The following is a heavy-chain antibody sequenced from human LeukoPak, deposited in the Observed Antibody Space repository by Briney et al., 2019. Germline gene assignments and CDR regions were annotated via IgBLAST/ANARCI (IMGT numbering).Heavy chain of an antibody. J-gene: IGHJ4*02. CDR1: GYTFTGYY. CDR2: INPNSGGA. CDR3: ASGYYYDSSGYFSY. V-gene: IGHV1-2*02. D-gene: IGHD3-22*01. Sequence: ASVRVSCKASGYTFTGYYMHWVRQAPGQGLEWMGWINPNSGGANYAQKFQGRVTMTRDTSISTAYMELSRLRSDDTAVYYCASGYYYDSSGYFSYWGQGTLVTVSS.